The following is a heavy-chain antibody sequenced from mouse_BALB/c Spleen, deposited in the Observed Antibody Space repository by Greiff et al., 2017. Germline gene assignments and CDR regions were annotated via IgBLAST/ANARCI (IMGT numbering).Heavy chain of an antibody. J-gene: IGHJ2*01. CDR3: ARSGYGYDGGYYFDY. CDR1: GFTFSSFG. V-gene: IGHV5-17*02. Sequence: EVMLVESGGGLVQPGGSRKLSCAASGFTFSSFGMHWVRQAPEKGLEWVAYISSGSSTIYYADTVKGRFTISRDNPKNTLFLQMTSLRSEDTAMYYCARSGYGYDGGYYFDYWGQGTTLTVSS. CDR2: ISSGSSTI. D-gene: IGHD2-2*01.